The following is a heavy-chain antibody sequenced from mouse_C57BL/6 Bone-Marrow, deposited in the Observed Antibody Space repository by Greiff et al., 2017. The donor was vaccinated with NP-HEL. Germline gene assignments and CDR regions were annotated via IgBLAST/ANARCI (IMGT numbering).Heavy chain of an antibody. CDR3: ARTYYYGSTVYWYFDV. CDR1: GYTFTNYW. CDR2: IYPGGGCT. D-gene: IGHD1-1*01. J-gene: IGHJ1*03. Sequence: QVQLQQSGAELVRPGTSVKMSCKASGYTFTNYWIGWAKQRPGHGLEWIGDIYPGGGCTNYNEKFKGKATLTADKSSSTAYMQFSSLTSEDSAIYYCARTYYYGSTVYWYFDVWGTGTTVTVSS. V-gene: IGHV1-63*01.